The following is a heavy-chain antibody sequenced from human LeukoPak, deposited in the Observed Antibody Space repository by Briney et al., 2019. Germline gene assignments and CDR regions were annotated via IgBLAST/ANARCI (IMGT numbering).Heavy chain of an antibody. D-gene: IGHD2-2*01. V-gene: IGHV3-30-3*01. Sequence: GGSLRLSCAASGFTFSSYAMHWVRQDPGKGLEWVAVISYDGSNKYYADSVKGRFTISRDNSKNTLYLQMNSLRAEDTAVYYCARERCSSTSCYSDYWGQGTLVTVSS. J-gene: IGHJ4*02. CDR3: ARERCSSTSCYSDY. CDR1: GFTFSSYA. CDR2: ISYDGSNK.